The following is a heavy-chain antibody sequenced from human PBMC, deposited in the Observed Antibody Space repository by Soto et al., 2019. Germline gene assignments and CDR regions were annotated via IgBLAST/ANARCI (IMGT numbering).Heavy chain of an antibody. CDR2: ISSSSSYI. J-gene: IGHJ5*02. D-gene: IGHD3-10*01. V-gene: IGHV3-21*01. CDR3: ARGWMSFGELYWFDP. CDR1: GFTFSSYS. Sequence: GGSLRLSCAASGFTFSSYSMNWVRQAPGKGLEWVSSISSSSSYIYYADSVKGRFTISRDNAKNSLYLQMNSLRAEDTAVYYRARGWMSFGELYWFDPWGQGTLVTVSS.